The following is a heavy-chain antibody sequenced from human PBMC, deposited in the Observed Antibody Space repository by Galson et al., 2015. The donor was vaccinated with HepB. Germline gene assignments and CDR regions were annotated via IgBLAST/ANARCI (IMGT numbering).Heavy chain of an antibody. Sequence: SVKVSCKASGYTFTGYYMHWVRQAPGQGLEWMGWINPNSGGTNYAQKFQGWVTMTRDTSISTAYMELSRLRSDDTAVYYCARGYSSGWSGRYYFDYWGQGTLVTVSS. V-gene: IGHV1-2*04. CDR3: ARGYSSGWSGRYYFDY. CDR1: GYTFTGYY. CDR2: INPNSGGT. J-gene: IGHJ4*02. D-gene: IGHD6-19*01.